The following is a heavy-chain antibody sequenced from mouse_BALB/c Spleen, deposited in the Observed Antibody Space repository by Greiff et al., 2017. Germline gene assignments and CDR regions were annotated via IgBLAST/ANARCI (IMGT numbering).Heavy chain of an antibody. D-gene: IGHD2-2*01. Sequence: VQLQQSGAELAKPGASVKMSCKASGYTFTSYWMHWVKQRPGQGLEWIGYINPSTGYTEYNQKFKDKATLTADKSSSTAYMQLSRLTSEDSAVYYCAIYYGYDFDYWGQGTTLTVSS. CDR1: GYTFTSYW. V-gene: IGHV1-7*01. CDR3: AIYYGYDFDY. CDR2: INPSTGYT. J-gene: IGHJ2*01.